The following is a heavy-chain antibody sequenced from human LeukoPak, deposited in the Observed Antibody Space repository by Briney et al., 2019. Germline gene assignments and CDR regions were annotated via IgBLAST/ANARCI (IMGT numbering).Heavy chain of an antibody. J-gene: IGHJ5*02. Sequence: ASVKVSCKASGYTFTSYGISWVRQAPGQGLEWMGWISAYNGNTNYAQKLQGRVTMTTDTSTSTAYMELRSLRSDDTAVYYCARTKDYYDSSGYYFNWFDPWGQGTLVTVSS. CDR2: ISAYNGNT. CDR3: ARTKDYYDSSGYYFNWFDP. D-gene: IGHD3-22*01. CDR1: GYTFTSYG. V-gene: IGHV1-18*01.